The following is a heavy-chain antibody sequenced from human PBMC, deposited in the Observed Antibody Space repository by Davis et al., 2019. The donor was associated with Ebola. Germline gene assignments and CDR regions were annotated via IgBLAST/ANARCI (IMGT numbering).Heavy chain of an antibody. CDR3: ARGYSYGYWWFDP. CDR1: GGSITVYY. J-gene: IGHJ5*02. CDR2: VYYSGST. V-gene: IGHV4-59*12. Sequence: SETLSLTCTVSGGSITVYYWNWIRQPPGKGLEWIGYVYYSGSTNYNSSLKSRVTMSVDTSKKQFSLKLSSVTAADTAVYYCARGYSYGYWWFDPWGQGTLVTVSS. D-gene: IGHD5-18*01.